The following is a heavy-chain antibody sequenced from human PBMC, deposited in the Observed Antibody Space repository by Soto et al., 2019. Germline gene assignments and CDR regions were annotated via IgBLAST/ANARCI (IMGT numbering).Heavy chain of an antibody. CDR2: INHSGST. CDR1: GGSVKVSF. Sequence: PSGTLSLGCAVYGGSVKVSFLSGILQPPGKGLEWIGEINHSGSTNYKSSLKSRVTISVDTSKNQFSLKLSSVTAADTAVYYCARVVGGIAAAGATTENYYYYYYMDVWGKGTTVTVSS. D-gene: IGHD6-13*01. CDR3: ARVVGGIAAAGATTENYYYYYYMDV. J-gene: IGHJ6*03. V-gene: IGHV4-34*01.